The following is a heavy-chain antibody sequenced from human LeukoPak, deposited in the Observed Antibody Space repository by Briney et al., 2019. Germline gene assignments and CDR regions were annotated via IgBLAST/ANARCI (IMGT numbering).Heavy chain of an antibody. CDR3: ARDVDTAAGFGMDV. Sequence: ASVKVSCKASGGTFSSYAISWVRQAPGQGLEWMGRIILIFGIANYAQKFQGRVTITADKSTSTAYMELSSLRSEDTAVYYCARDVDTAAGFGMDVWGQGTTVTVSS. CDR1: GGTFSSYA. CDR2: IILIFGIA. V-gene: IGHV1-69*04. D-gene: IGHD5-18*01. J-gene: IGHJ6*02.